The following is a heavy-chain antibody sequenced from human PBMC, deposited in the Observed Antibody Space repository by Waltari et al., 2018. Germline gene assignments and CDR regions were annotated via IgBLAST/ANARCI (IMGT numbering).Heavy chain of an antibody. D-gene: IGHD2-2*01. CDR2: VDYSTST. Sequence: QVQLHQWGAGLLKPSETLSLTCAVSGGSFSVSYWSWIRQPPGKGLEWIGEVDYSTSTNYNPSLASRVTVSIDTSKKRFSLKLTSVTAADTAVYYCARSPPAAAPIWGYDFWSQGSLVTVSS. V-gene: IGHV4-34*01. J-gene: IGHJ4*02. CDR3: ARSPPAAAPIWGYDF. CDR1: GGSFSVSY.